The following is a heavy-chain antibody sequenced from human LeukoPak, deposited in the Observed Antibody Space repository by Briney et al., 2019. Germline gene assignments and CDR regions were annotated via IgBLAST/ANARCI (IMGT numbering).Heavy chain of an antibody. Sequence: SETLSLTCTVSGDSISSSSYYWGWIRQPPGKGLEWIGSFYYTGTTYYSPSLKSRVTISVDTSKNQVSLKLSSVTAADTAVYFCATDQPSMIRGVARGWFDPWAREPWSPSPQ. V-gene: IGHV4-39*07. J-gene: IGHJ5*02. CDR1: GDSISSSSYY. CDR3: ATDQPSMIRGVARGWFDP. CDR2: FYYTGTT. D-gene: IGHD3-10*01.